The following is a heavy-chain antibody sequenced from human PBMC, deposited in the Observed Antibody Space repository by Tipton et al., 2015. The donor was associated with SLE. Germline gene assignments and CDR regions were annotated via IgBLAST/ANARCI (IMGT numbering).Heavy chain of an antibody. CDR2: IKQDGSEK. V-gene: IGHV3-7*03. CDR1: GFIFSSYW. CDR3: ARQGSSAFGY. D-gene: IGHD6-6*01. Sequence: SLRLSCAASGFIFSSYWMSWVRQAPGKGLEWVANIKQDGSEKYYVDSVKGRFTISRDNAKNPLYLQMNSLRAEDTAVYYCARQGSSAFGYWGLGTLVTVSS. J-gene: IGHJ4*02.